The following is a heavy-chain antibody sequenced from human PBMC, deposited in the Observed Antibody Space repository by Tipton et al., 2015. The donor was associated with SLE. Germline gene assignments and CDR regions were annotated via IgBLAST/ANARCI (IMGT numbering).Heavy chain of an antibody. Sequence: LRLSCAVYGGSFSGYYWSWIRQPPGKGLEWIGEINHSGSTIYNPSLKSRVTTSVDTSKNQFSLKLSSVTAADTAVYYCARGYSSSYYYYGMDVWGQATAVPVSS. V-gene: IGHV4-34*01. CDR1: GGSFSGYY. CDR2: INHSGST. CDR3: ARGYSSSYYYYGMDV. J-gene: IGHJ6*02. D-gene: IGHD6-13*01.